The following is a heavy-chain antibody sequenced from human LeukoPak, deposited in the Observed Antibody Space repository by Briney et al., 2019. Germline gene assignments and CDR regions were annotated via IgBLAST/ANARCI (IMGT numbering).Heavy chain of an antibody. CDR1: GGTFSSYA. D-gene: IGHD3-10*01. V-gene: IGHV1-69*05. J-gene: IGHJ4*02. Sequence: ASVKVSCKASGGTFSSYAISWVRQAPGQGLEWMGRIIPIFGTANYAQKFQGRVTITTDESTSTAYMELSSLRSEDTAVYYCARDQGLEFGGTYYFDYWGQGTLVTVSS. CDR2: IIPIFGTA. CDR3: ARDQGLEFGGTYYFDY.